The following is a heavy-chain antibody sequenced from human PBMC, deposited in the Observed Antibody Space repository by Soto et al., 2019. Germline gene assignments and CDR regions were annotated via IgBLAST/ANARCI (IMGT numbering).Heavy chain of an antibody. V-gene: IGHV3-30*18. Sequence: QVQLVESGGGVVQPGRSLRLSCAASGFTFSSYGMHWVRQAPGKGLEWVAVISYDGSNKYYADSVKGRSTISRDNSKNTLYLQMNSLRAENTAVYYCAKGARQLGTEYFQHWGQGTLVTVSS. CDR2: ISYDGSNK. J-gene: IGHJ1*01. D-gene: IGHD6-13*01. CDR3: AKGARQLGTEYFQH. CDR1: GFTFSSYG.